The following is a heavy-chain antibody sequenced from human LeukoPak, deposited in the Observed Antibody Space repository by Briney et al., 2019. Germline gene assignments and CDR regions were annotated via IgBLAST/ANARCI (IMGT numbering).Heavy chain of an antibody. J-gene: IGHJ4*02. Sequence: GESLKISCKGSGYSFTSYWIGWVRQMPGKGLEWMGMIYPGDSDTRYSPSFQGQVTISADKSISTAYLQWSSLKASDTAMYYCARHKDVPGIAAAGTIDYWGQGTLVTVSS. CDR2: IYPGDSDT. V-gene: IGHV5-51*01. D-gene: IGHD6-13*01. CDR3: ARHKDVPGIAAAGTIDY. CDR1: GYSFTSYW.